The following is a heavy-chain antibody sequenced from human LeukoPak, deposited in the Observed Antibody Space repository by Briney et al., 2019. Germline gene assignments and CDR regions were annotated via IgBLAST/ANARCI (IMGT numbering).Heavy chain of an antibody. CDR1: GFTFDDYA. CDR3: ARGDRDSSGFYYYYGMDV. CDR2: LSWDSRNI. D-gene: IGHD6-19*01. Sequence: PGGSLRLSCAASGFTFDDYAMFWVRQAPGKGLEWVSGLSWDSRNIGYAASVKGRFTISRDNAKNSLYLQMNSLRPEDTAFYYCARGDRDSSGFYYYYGMDVWGQGTTVTVSS. J-gene: IGHJ6*02. V-gene: IGHV3-9*01.